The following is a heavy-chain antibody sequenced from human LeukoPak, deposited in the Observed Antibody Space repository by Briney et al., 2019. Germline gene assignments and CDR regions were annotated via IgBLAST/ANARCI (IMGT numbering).Heavy chain of an antibody. CDR1: GFTVSSNY. J-gene: IGHJ4*02. V-gene: IGHV3-7*04. Sequence: GGSLRLSCAASGFTVSSNYMSWVRQAPGKGLEWVANIKQDGTDKNYVDSVKGRFIISRDNTMKSLYLEMSSLRAEDTALYYCARGYGDYGGEDFDYWGQGTLVTVSS. CDR3: ARGYGDYGGEDFDY. D-gene: IGHD4-17*01. CDR2: IKQDGTDK.